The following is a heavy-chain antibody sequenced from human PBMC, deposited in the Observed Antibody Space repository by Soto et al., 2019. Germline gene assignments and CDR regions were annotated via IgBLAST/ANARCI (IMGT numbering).Heavy chain of an antibody. CDR2: IKQDGSEK. J-gene: IGHJ3*01. D-gene: IGHD3-3*01. CDR3: ATREFRFFMGPVD. CDR1: GFTFSSYW. Sequence: EVQLVESGGGLVQPGGSLRLSCAASGFTFSSYWMSWVRQAPGKGLEWGANIKQDGSEKYYVDSVRGRFNISRDNAKNARYLQMNSLRAEDTAVYYCATREFRFFMGPVDWGQGTMVTVSS. V-gene: IGHV3-7*01.